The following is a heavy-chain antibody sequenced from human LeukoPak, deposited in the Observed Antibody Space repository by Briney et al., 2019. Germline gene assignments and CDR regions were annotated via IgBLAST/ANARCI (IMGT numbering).Heavy chain of an antibody. CDR3: ARVEYSSSWYQVDY. V-gene: IGHV3-11*01. CDR1: GFTFSDHY. Sequence: GGSLRLSCAVSGFTFSDHYMDWVRQAPGKGLEWVSYISGRGNTIYYAESVKGRFTSSRDNAKNSLYLQMNSLRDEDTAVYYCARVEYSSSWYQVDYWGQGTLVTVSS. J-gene: IGHJ4*02. CDR2: ISGRGNTI. D-gene: IGHD6-13*01.